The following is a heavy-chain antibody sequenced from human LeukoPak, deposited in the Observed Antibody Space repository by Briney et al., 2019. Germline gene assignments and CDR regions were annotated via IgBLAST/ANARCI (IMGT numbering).Heavy chain of an antibody. D-gene: IGHD1-26*01. Sequence: PGGSLRLSCAASGFTFSSYGMHWVRQAPGKGLEWVAVISYDGSHKYYGDSVKGRFTISRDNSKNTLYLQMNSLRAEDTAVYYCARVTFSGSSYYFDQWGQGTLVTVSS. J-gene: IGHJ4*02. CDR2: ISYDGSHK. CDR3: ARVTFSGSSYYFDQ. V-gene: IGHV3-30*03. CDR1: GFTFSSYG.